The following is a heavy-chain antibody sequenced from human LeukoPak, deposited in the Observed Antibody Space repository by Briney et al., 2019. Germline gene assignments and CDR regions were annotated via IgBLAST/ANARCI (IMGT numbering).Heavy chain of an antibody. CDR2: IYYSGST. CDR3: ARVYCTSTSCYTPYYFDY. J-gene: IGHJ4*02. Sequence: SETLSLTCTVSGVSISSYYWSWVRQPPGKGLEWIGYIYYSGSTNYNPSLKSRVTISVDTSKNQFSLKLSSVTAADTAVYYCARVYCTSTSCYTPYYFDYWGQGTLVTVSS. CDR1: GVSISSYY. D-gene: IGHD2-2*02. V-gene: IGHV4-59*01.